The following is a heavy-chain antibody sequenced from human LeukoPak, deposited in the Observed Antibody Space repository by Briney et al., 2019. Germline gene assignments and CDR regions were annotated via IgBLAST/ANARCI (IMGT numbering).Heavy chain of an antibody. V-gene: IGHV3-7*01. Sequence: PGGSLRLPCAGSGFTFSDFWMTWVRQTPGKGLEWVANIKEDGTEKNLVGSVKGRFTISRDNTKNLLFLEMNNLRGDDTAIYYCVRESRPGGAMGLYHNLDYWGQGTLVAVPS. J-gene: IGHJ4*02. CDR2: IKEDGTEK. D-gene: IGHD1-1*01. CDR3: VRESRPGGAMGLYHNLDY. CDR1: GFTFSDFW.